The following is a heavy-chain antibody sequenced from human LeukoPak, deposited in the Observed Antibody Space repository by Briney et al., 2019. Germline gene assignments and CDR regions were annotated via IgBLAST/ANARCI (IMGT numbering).Heavy chain of an antibody. V-gene: IGHV4-61*02. CDR3: ARWPFRPTAAEGY. D-gene: IGHD6-13*01. CDR2: IYTSGST. J-gene: IGHJ4*02. Sequence: PSETLSLTCTVSGGSISSGSYYWSWIRQPAGKGLEWIGRIYTSGSTSYNPSLKSRVTISVDTSKNQFSLKLSSVTAADTAVYYCARWPFRPTAAEGYWGQGTLVTVSS. CDR1: GGSISSGSYY.